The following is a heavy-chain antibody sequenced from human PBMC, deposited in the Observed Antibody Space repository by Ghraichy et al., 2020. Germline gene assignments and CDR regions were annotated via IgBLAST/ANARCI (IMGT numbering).Heavy chain of an antibody. CDR2: ISSSGSNM. Sequence: SCAASGFTFSSYPMNWVRQAPGKGLEWISYISSSGSNMYYADSVKGRFTISRDNAKNSLYLQMNSLRDDEDTAVYYCARSTSSWYEYWGQGTLVTVSS. CDR3: ARSTSSWYEY. J-gene: IGHJ4*02. CDR1: GFTFSSYP. D-gene: IGHD6-13*01. V-gene: IGHV3-48*02.